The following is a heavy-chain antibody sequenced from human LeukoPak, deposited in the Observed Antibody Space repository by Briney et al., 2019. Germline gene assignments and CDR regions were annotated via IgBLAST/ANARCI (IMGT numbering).Heavy chain of an antibody. D-gene: IGHD5-18*01. CDR1: GFTFSSYA. V-gene: IGHV3-23*01. J-gene: IGHJ4*02. CDR2: ISGSGGST. Sequence: AGGSLRLSCAASGFTFSSYAMSWVRQAPGKGLEWVSAISGSGGSTYYADSVKGRFTISRDNSKNTLYLQMNSLRAEDTAVYYCAKGGGEYSYGFDYWGQGTLVTVSS. CDR3: AKGGGEYSYGFDY.